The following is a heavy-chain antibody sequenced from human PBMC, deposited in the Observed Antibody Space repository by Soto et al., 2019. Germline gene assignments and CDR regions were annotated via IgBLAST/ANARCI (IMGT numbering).Heavy chain of an antibody. D-gene: IGHD3-10*01. Sequence: SVKVSCKSSGFTFTSSAMQCVRQARGQRLEWIGWIVVGSGNTNYAQKFQERVTITRDMSTSTAYMELSSLRSEDTAVYYCAAQGPPNYYGSGSYYNAFDYWGQGTLVTVS. J-gene: IGHJ4*02. CDR1: GFTFTSSA. V-gene: IGHV1-58*02. CDR3: AAQGPPNYYGSGSYYNAFDY. CDR2: IVVGSGNT.